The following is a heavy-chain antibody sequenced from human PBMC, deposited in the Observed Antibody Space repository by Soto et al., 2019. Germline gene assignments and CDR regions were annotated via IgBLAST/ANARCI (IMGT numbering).Heavy chain of an antibody. CDR3: AKDPSRGYSYGPYDY. J-gene: IGHJ4*02. Sequence: PGGSLRLSCTASGFTFSSYAMSWVRQSPGKGLEWVSAISGSGGSTYYADSVKGRFTISRDNSKNTLYLQMNSLRAEDTAVYYCAKDPSRGYSYGPYDYWGQGTPVTVSS. D-gene: IGHD5-18*01. CDR1: GFTFSSYA. CDR2: ISGSGGST. V-gene: IGHV3-23*01.